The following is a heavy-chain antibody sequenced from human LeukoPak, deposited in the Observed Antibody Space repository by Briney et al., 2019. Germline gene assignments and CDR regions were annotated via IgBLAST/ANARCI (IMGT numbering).Heavy chain of an antibody. CDR2: TYYRSKWYN. CDR1: GDSISSNRAS. Sequence: SQTLSLTCAISGDSISSNRASWTWISQSPSRGLEWRGRTYYRSKWYNDYAVSLKSRISINPDTSKNQFSLQLNSVTPEDTAVYYCSRSDGASDFDYWGQGTLVTVSS. V-gene: IGHV6-1*01. D-gene: IGHD5-24*01. J-gene: IGHJ4*02. CDR3: SRSDGASDFDY.